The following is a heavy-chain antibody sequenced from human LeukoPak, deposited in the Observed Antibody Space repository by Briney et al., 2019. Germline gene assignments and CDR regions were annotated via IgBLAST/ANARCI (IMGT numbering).Heavy chain of an antibody. CDR3: ARDKSGNSGWYSYFDY. CDR2: INPRGGST. D-gene: IGHD6-19*01. J-gene: IGHJ4*02. V-gene: IGHV1-46*01. CDR1: GYTFTNYY. Sequence: ASVKVSCKTSGYTFTNYYMHWVRQAPGQGLEWMGIINPRGGSTSYAQKFQGRVTMTRDTSTNTVYMELSSLRSEDTAVYYCARDKSGNSGWYSYFDYWGQGTLVTVSS.